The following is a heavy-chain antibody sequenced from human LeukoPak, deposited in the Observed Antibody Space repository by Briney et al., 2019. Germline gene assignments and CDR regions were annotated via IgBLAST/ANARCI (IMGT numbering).Heavy chain of an antibody. CDR3: ARGDPFGELFSPFDY. J-gene: IGHJ4*02. V-gene: IGHV3-33*01. CDR2: IWYDGSNK. CDR1: GFTFSSYG. D-gene: IGHD3-10*01. Sequence: GRSLRLSCAASGFTFSSYGMHWVRQAPGKGLEWVAVIWYDGSNKYYADSVKGRFTISRDNSKNTLYLQMNSLRAEDTAVYYCARGDPFGELFSPFDYWGQGTLVTVSS.